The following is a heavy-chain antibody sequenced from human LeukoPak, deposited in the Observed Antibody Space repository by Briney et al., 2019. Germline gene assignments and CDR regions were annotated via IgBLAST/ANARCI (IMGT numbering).Heavy chain of an antibody. CDR3: ASSGGPRSHGAFDI. CDR1: GFTFSDYY. Sequence: PGGSLRLSCAASGFTFSDYYMSWIRQDPGEGLEWVSYISSSGSTIYYADSVKGRFTISRDNAKNSLYLQMNSLRAEDTAVYYCASSGGPRSHGAFDIWGQGTMVAVSS. D-gene: IGHD3-10*01. J-gene: IGHJ3*02. V-gene: IGHV3-11*04. CDR2: ISSSGSTI.